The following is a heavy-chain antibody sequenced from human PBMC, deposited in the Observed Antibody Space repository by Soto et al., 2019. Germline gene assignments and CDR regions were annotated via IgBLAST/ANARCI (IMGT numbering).Heavy chain of an antibody. Sequence: QVQLLESGGGVVQPGKSLRLSCAASGFTFSSYAMHWVRQAPGKGLAWVAVISYDGSNKFFADSVKGRFSISRDNSNDTVFLQMDSLRVEDTAVYYCAKDFLLWGSFPDPGASDYWGQGPLVTVSS. V-gene: IGHV3-30*18. J-gene: IGHJ4*02. CDR3: AKDFLLWGSFPDPGASDY. CDR2: ISYDGSNK. D-gene: IGHD3-16*01. CDR1: GFTFSSYA.